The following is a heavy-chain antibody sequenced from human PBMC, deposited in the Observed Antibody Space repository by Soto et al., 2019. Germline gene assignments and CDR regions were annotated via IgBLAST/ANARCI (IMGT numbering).Heavy chain of an antibody. Sequence: ASVKVSCKASGYTFSNYAMHWVRQAPGQRLEWMGWINIGNANTKYSQKFQGRVTITRDTSASTAYMQLSSLRSEDTAVYYCARERYVDTPTLFDPWGQGTLVTVSS. CDR3: ARERYVDTPTLFDP. CDR2: INIGNANT. D-gene: IGHD5-18*01. V-gene: IGHV1-3*04. J-gene: IGHJ5*02. CDR1: GYTFSNYA.